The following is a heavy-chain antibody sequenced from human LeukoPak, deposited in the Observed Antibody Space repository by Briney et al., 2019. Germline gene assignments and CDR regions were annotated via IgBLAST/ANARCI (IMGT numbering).Heavy chain of an antibody. V-gene: IGHV3-23*01. CDR2: MSGSGDKI. Sequence: PGGSLRLSCAASGFTFSTLSLSWVRQAAGKGLEWVSGMSGSGDKIFYADSVKGRFTISRDNSKNTLYLQMNSLRAEDTAVYYCAKANWVSNADAVYWGQGALVTVSS. CDR1: GFTFSTLS. J-gene: IGHJ4*02. CDR3: AKANWVSNADAVY. D-gene: IGHD7-27*01.